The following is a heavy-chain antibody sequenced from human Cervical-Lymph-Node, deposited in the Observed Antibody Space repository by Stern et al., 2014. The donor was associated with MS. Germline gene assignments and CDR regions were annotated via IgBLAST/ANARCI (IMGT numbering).Heavy chain of an antibody. CDR1: GFTFSAYS. V-gene: IGHV3-48*02. J-gene: IGHJ4*02. D-gene: IGHD2-21*01. CDR3: ATARFL. Sequence: EVQLVESGGGLVQPGGSLRLSCAASGFTFSAYSFNWVRQAPGKGLEWITYISPTSSTIYYADSVKGRFTVSRDNAQNSLYLQMNSLRDEGTAVYYCATARFLWGQGTLVTVSS. CDR2: ISPTSSTI.